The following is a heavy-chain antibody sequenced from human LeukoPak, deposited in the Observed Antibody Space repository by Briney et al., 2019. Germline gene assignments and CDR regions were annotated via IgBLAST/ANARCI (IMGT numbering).Heavy chain of an antibody. CDR1: GGSISSYY. V-gene: IGHV4-4*07. D-gene: IGHD3/OR15-3a*01. CDR2: IYTSGST. CDR3: ARSGPFGAGPYYYYGMDV. J-gene: IGHJ6*02. Sequence: PSETLSLTCTVSGGSISSYYWSWIRQPAGKGLEWIGRIYTSGSTNYNPSLKSRVTMSVDTSKNQFSLKLSSVTAADTAAYYCARSGPFGAGPYYYYGMDVWGQGTTVTVSS.